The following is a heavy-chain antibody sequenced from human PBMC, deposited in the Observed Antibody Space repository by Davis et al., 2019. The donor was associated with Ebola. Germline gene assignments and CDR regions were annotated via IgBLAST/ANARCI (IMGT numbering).Heavy chain of an antibody. J-gene: IGHJ6*02. CDR3: ARAPHCGGGVCNGFHYYGMDV. V-gene: IGHV3-74*01. D-gene: IGHD2-8*02. Sequence: GESLKISCAASGFTFSSYWMHWVRQAPGKGLVWVSRINSDGSSTSYADSVKGRFTISRDNAKNTLCLQMNSLRAEDTAVYYCARAPHCGGGVCNGFHYYGMDVWGQGTTVTVSS. CDR1: GFTFSSYW. CDR2: INSDGSST.